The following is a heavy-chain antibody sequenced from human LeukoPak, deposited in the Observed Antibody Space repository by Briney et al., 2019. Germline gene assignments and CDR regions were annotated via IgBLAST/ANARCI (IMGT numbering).Heavy chain of an antibody. D-gene: IGHD2-15*01. V-gene: IGHV1-18*01. Sequence: ASVKVSCKASGYTFTSYGISWVRQAPGQGLEWMGWISAYNGNTNYAQKLQGRVTMTTDTSTSTAYTELRSLRSDDTAVYYCARGLGYCSGGSCWGAAFDIWGQGTMVTVSS. CDR2: ISAYNGNT. CDR1: GYTFTSYG. CDR3: ARGLGYCSGGSCWGAAFDI. J-gene: IGHJ3*02.